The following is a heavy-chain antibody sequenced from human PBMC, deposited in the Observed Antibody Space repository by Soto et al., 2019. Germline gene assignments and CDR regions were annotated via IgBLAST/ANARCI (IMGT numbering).Heavy chain of an antibody. CDR1: TFTFSSYV. V-gene: IGHV3-23*01. J-gene: IGHJ3*02. Sequence: GGSLRLSCEASTFTFSSYVMNWVRQAPGKGLEWVSGIDGPADSTTYADSVKGRFSISRDNSKSTLYLQMNNLRAEDTAVYYCARDLIAAAGTLDAFDIWGQGTMVTV. CDR3: ARDLIAAAGTLDAFDI. CDR2: IDGPADST. D-gene: IGHD6-13*01.